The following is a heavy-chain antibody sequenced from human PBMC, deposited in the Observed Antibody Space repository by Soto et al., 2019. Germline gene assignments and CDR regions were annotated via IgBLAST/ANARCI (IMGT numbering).Heavy chain of an antibody. CDR3: ARFNSRSYYGDYFDY. CDR1: GGSISSYY. D-gene: IGHD1-26*01. J-gene: IGHJ4*02. CDR2: IYYSGST. V-gene: IGHV4-59*01. Sequence: SETLSLTCTVSGGSISSYYWSWIRQPPGKGLEWIGYIYYSGSTNYNPSLKSRVTISVDTSKNQFSLKLSSVTAADTAVYYCARFNSRSYYGDYFDYWGQGTLVTVSS.